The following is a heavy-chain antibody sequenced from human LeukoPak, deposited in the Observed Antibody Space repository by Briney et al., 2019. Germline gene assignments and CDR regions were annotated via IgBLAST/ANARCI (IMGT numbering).Heavy chain of an antibody. CDR3: ARAVLTYYYDSSGYYGFDY. CDR2: IYYSGST. CDR1: GGSISSYY. Sequence: SETLSLTCTVSGGSISSYYWSWIRQPPGKGLEWIGYIYYSGSTNYNPSLKSPVTISVDTSKNQFSLKLSSVTAADTVVYYCARAVLTYYYDSSGYYGFDYWGQGTLVTVSS. D-gene: IGHD3-22*01. V-gene: IGHV4-59*01. J-gene: IGHJ4*02.